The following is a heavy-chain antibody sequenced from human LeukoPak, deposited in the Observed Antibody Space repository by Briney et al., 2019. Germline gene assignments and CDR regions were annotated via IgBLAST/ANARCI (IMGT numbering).Heavy chain of an antibody. Sequence: SETLSLTCTVSGGSISSYYWSWIRQHPGKGLEWIGYIYYSGSTYYNPSLKSRVTISVDTSKNQFSLKLSSVTAADTAVYYCARDTIDRDGYNFFLDYWGQGTLVTVSS. CDR1: GGSISSYY. CDR3: ARDTIDRDGYNFFLDY. V-gene: IGHV4-59*06. J-gene: IGHJ4*02. CDR2: IYYSGST. D-gene: IGHD5-12*01.